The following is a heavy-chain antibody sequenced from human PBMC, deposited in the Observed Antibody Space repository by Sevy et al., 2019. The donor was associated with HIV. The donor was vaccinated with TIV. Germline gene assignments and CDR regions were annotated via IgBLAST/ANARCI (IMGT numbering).Heavy chain of an antibody. D-gene: IGHD4-17*01. Sequence: GGSLRLSCAASGFTFSSYAMSWVRQAPGKGLEWVSAISGSGGSTYYADSVKGRFTISRDNSKNTLYLQMNSLRAEDTAVYYCAKDLRDYVQAPDYWGQRTLVTVSS. CDR1: GFTFSSYA. CDR2: ISGSGGST. J-gene: IGHJ4*02. V-gene: IGHV3-23*01. CDR3: AKDLRDYVQAPDY.